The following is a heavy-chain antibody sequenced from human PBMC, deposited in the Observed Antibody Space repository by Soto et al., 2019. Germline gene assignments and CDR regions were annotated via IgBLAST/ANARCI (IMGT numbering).Heavy chain of an antibody. CDR3: ARDRDYGGNSIGY. D-gene: IGHD4-17*01. Sequence: GGSLRLSCAASGFTFSSYGMHWVRQAPGKGLEWVAVIWYDGSNKYYADSVKGRFTISRDNSKNTLYLQMNSLRAEDTAVYYCARDRDYGGNSIGYWGQGTLVTVSS. CDR2: IWYDGSNK. J-gene: IGHJ4*02. CDR1: GFTFSSYG. V-gene: IGHV3-33*01.